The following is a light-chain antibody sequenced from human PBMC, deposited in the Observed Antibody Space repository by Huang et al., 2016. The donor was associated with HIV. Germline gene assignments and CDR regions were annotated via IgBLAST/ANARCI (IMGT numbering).Light chain of an antibody. CDR2: GES. CDR3: HQYYRSPWT. CDR1: QTVLYSSNNKNY. Sequence: DIVMTQSPDSLAVSLGERATINCKSSQTVLYSSNNKNYLAWYQQKPGQPPKLLSYGESTRESGVPDRFSGSGSGTDFTLTISSLQAADVAVYYCHQYYRSPWTFGQGTKVEIK. V-gene: IGKV4-1*01. J-gene: IGKJ1*01.